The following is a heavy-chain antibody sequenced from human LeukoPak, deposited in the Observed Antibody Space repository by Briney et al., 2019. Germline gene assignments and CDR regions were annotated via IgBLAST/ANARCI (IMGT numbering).Heavy chain of an antibody. J-gene: IGHJ4*02. CDR1: GYTFTSYY. CDR2: INPSGGST. CDR3: ARPSRGYCSSTSCFRLDD. D-gene: IGHD2-2*01. Sequence: ASVKVSCKASGYTFTSYYMHWVRQAPGQGLEWMGIINPSGGSTSYAQKFQGRVTMTRDTSTSTVYMELSSLRSEDTAVYYGARPSRGYCSSTSCFRLDDWGQGTLVTVSS. V-gene: IGHV1-46*01.